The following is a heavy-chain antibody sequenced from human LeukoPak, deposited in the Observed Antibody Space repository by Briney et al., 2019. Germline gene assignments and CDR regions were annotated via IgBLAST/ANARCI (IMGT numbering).Heavy chain of an antibody. CDR1: GFTLSSYE. CDR2: ISSRGSTI. D-gene: IGHD1-1*01. J-gene: IGHJ3*02. CDR3: ARDSRATGTTRDPDAFDI. Sequence: GGSLRLSCAASGFTLSSYEMNWVRQAPGKGLEWVSYISSRGSTIYYAESVKGRFTISRDNAKNSLYLQMNSLRAEDTAVYYCARDSRATGTTRDPDAFDIWGQGTMVTVSS. V-gene: IGHV3-48*03.